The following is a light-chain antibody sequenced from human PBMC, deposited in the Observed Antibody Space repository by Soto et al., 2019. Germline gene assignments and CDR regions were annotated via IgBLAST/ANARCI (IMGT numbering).Light chain of an antibody. CDR2: DTS. V-gene: IGKV3-11*01. CDR1: QSVSSS. CDR3: QQRTNWRIT. Sequence: EIVLTQSPATLSLSPGERATLSCRASQSVSSSLAWYQQKPGQSPRLLSYDTSNRATGIPARFSGSGSGTEFTLTISSLEPEDFEVYYCQQRTNWRITFGQGTRLEIK. J-gene: IGKJ5*01.